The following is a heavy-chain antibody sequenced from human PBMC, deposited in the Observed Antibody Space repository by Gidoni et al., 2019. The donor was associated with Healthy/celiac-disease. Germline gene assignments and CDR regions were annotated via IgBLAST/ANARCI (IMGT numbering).Heavy chain of an antibody. CDR3: ARHGRDMTTVTFVDY. Sequence: QVQLQESGPGLVKPSETLSLTCTVPGGSISSYYWSWIRQPPGKGLEWIGYIYYSGSTNYNPSLKSRVTISVDTSKNQFSLKLSSVTAADTAVYYCARHGRDMTTVTFVDYWGQGTLVTVSS. D-gene: IGHD4-17*01. J-gene: IGHJ4*02. V-gene: IGHV4-59*08. CDR2: IYYSGST. CDR1: GGSISSYY.